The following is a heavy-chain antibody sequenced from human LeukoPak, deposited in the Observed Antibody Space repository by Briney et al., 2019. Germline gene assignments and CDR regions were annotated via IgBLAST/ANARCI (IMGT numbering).Heavy chain of an antibody. D-gene: IGHD3-10*01. CDR1: GYTFTGYY. J-gene: IGHJ5*02. V-gene: IGHV1-2*02. CDR3: ARDGYYYGSGSSGTFDP. CDR2: INPDSGGT. Sequence: GASVKVSCKASGYTFTGYYMHWVRQAPGQGLEWMGWINPDSGGTNYAQKFQGRVTMTRDTSISTAYMELSRLRSDDTAVYYCARDGYYYGSGSSGTFDPWGQGTLVTVSS.